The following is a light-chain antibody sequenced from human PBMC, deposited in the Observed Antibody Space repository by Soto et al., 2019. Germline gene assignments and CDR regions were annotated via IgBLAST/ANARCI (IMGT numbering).Light chain of an antibody. J-gene: IGKJ3*01. V-gene: IGKV1-5*03. CDR2: KAS. CDR3: QQSFT. CDR1: QSISSW. Sequence: DIQMTQSPSTLSASVGDRVTITCRASQSISSWLAWYQQKPGKAPKLLIYKASTLESGVPSRFSGSGSGTEFTLPISSLQPDDFATYYCQQSFTFGPGTKVEIK.